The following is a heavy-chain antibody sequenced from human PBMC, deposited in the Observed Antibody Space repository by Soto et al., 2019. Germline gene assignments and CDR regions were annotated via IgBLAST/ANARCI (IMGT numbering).Heavy chain of an antibody. CDR1: GGSISSGDYY. J-gene: IGHJ5*02. D-gene: IGHD3-3*01. CDR3: ARKITIFGGRENWFDP. V-gene: IGHV4-30-4*01. Sequence: SETLSLTCTVSGGSISSGDYYWSWIRQPPGKGLEWIGYIYYSGSTYYNPSLKSRVTISVDTSKNQFSLKLSSVTAADTTVYDCARKITIFGGRENWFDPWGQGTLVTVSS. CDR2: IYYSGST.